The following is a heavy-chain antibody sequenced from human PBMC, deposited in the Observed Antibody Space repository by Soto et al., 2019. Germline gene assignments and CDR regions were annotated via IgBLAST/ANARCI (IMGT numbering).Heavy chain of an antibody. Sequence: GGSLRLSCAASGFTFSSYWMSWVRQAPGKGLEWVANINQGGSQKYYVDSVKGRFTISRDNAKNSLYLQMNSLRAEDTAVYYCARIYCSTTSCYYDYWGQGTLVTVSS. D-gene: IGHD2-2*01. CDR2: INQGGSQK. CDR3: ARIYCSTTSCYYDY. J-gene: IGHJ4*02. V-gene: IGHV3-7*01. CDR1: GFTFSSYW.